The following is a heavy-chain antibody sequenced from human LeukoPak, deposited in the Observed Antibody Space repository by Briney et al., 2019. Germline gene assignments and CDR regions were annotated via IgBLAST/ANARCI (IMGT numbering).Heavy chain of an antibody. CDR1: GFTFSSYW. CDR2: IKEDGGEA. V-gene: IGHV3-7*01. D-gene: IGHD2-21*01. CDR3: AKDVNSYCRGDCSDY. Sequence: PGGSLRLSCETSGFTFSSYWMTWVRQAPGKGLEWVANIKEDGGEANYVGSVKGRFTVSRDNAKQSLYLQMNSLRVEDTAIYYCAKDVNSYCRGDCSDYWGQGTLVTVSS. J-gene: IGHJ4*02.